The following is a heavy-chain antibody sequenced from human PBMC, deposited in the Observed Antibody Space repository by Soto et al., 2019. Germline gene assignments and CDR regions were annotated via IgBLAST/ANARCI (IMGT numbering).Heavy chain of an antibody. Sequence: GGSLRLSCAASGFTFSSYGMHWVRQAPGKGLEWVAVISYDGRESHYVDSVKGRFTISRDNAKNSLYLQMNSLRVEDTGLYYCVGSNVVSAWGQGTLVTVSS. V-gene: IGHV3-30*03. CDR3: VGSNVVSA. J-gene: IGHJ5*02. CDR1: GFTFSSYG. D-gene: IGHD2-2*01. CDR2: ISYDGRES.